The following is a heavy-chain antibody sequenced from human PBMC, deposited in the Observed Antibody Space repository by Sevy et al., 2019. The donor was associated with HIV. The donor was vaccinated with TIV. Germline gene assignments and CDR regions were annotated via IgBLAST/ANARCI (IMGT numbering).Heavy chain of an antibody. CDR3: AKGLCSGATCPRDYYYYGMDV. J-gene: IGHJ6*02. D-gene: IGHD2-15*01. Sequence: GESLKISCAASGFTFTSYAMSWVRQAPGKGLEWVSAISGSGRFTYYADFVEGRFIISRDNSKNTLSVQTNSLRAEDTAVYYCAKGLCSGATCPRDYYYYGMDVWGQGTTVTVSS. CDR2: ISGSGRFT. V-gene: IGHV3-23*01. CDR1: GFTFTSYA.